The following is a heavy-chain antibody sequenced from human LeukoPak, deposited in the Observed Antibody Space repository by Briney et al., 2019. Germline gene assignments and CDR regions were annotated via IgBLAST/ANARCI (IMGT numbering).Heavy chain of an antibody. D-gene: IGHD2-2*01. CDR3: ARNTKYAFDS. V-gene: IGHV3-48*01. J-gene: IGHJ4*02. Sequence: GGSLRLSCAASGFTFSSYSMNWVRQAPGKGLEWISYIGISSGNTKYADSVKGRFTISGDKAKNSVYLQMNSLRVEDTAVYYCARNTKYAFDSWGQGTLVTVSS. CDR2: IGISSGNT. CDR1: GFTFSSYS.